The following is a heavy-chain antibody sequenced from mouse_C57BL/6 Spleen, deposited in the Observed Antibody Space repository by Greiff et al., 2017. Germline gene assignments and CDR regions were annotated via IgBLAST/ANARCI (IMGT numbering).Heavy chain of an antibody. D-gene: IGHD1-1*01. Sequence: EVKLVESGGGLVKPGGSLKLSCAASGFTFSDYGMHWVRQAPEKGLEWVAYISSGSSTIYYADTVKGRFTISRDNAKNTLFLQMTSLRSEDTAMYYCARDSDYYGSPAWFAYWGQGTLVTVSA. V-gene: IGHV5-17*01. CDR3: ARDSDYYGSPAWFAY. J-gene: IGHJ3*01. CDR1: GFTFSDYG. CDR2: ISSGSSTI.